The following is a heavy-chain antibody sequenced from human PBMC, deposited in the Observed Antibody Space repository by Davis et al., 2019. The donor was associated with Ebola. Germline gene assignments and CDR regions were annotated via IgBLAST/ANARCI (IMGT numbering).Heavy chain of an antibody. V-gene: IGHV3-9*01. CDR3: ARESRDGYKPKDVYFDY. CDR2: ISWNSGSI. CDR1: GFTFDDYA. J-gene: IGHJ4*02. Sequence: PGGSLRLSCAASGFTFDDYAMHWVRQAPGKGLEWVSGISWNSGSIGYADSVKGRFTISRDNAKNSLYLQMNSLRAEDTAVYYCARESRDGYKPKDVYFDYWGQGTLVTVSS. D-gene: IGHD5-24*01.